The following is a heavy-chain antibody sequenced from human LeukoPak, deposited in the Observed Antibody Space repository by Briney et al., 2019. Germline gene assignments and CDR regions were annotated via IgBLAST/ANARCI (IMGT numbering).Heavy chain of an antibody. CDR1: GGSFSGYY. CDR2: INHSGST. Sequence: SETLSLTCAVYGGSFSGYYWSWIRQPPGKGLEWIGEINHSGSTNYNPSLKSRVTISVDTSKNQFSLKLSSVTAADTAVYYCARADVDTAMVTRVDAFDIWGQGTMVTVSS. CDR3: ARADVDTAMVTRVDAFDI. J-gene: IGHJ3*02. V-gene: IGHV4-34*01. D-gene: IGHD5-18*01.